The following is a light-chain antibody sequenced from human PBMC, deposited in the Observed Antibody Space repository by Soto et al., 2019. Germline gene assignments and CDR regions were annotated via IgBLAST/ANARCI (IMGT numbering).Light chain of an antibody. J-gene: IGLJ1*01. Sequence: QSARTQPASVSGSPGQSITISCTGTSSDVGGYNFVSWYQQHPGKAPKLMIYEVSNRPSGVSNRFSGSKSGNTASLTISGLQAEDEADYYCSSYARSNTLVFGTGTKVTVL. CDR3: SSYARSNTLV. CDR1: SSDVGGYNF. CDR2: EVS. V-gene: IGLV2-14*01.